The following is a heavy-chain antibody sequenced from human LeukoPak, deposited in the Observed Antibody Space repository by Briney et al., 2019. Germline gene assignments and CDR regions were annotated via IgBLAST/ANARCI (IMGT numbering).Heavy chain of an antibody. CDR2: ISYDANIGSNK. CDR1: GFTFSRYA. D-gene: IGHD3-3*01. V-gene: IGHV3-30-3*01. CDR3: ARDGGYDFWSGYYRDY. Sequence: GGSLRLSCATSGFTFSRYAMHWVRQAPGKGLEWVALISYDANIGSNKYYADSVKGRFTISRDNSKNTLYLQMNSLRAEDTAVYYCARDGGYDFWSGYYRDYWGQGTLVTVSS. J-gene: IGHJ4*02.